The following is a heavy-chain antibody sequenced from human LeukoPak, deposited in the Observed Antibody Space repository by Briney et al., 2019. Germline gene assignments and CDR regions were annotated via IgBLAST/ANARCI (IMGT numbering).Heavy chain of an antibody. CDR3: AKSPGGYSDY. D-gene: IGHD3-22*01. J-gene: IGHJ4*02. V-gene: IGHV3-23*01. CDR2: ISGSGST. CDR1: GFTFSSYA. Sequence: GGSLRLSCAASGFTFSSYAMSWVRQAPGKGLEWVSAISGSGSTYYADSVKGRFTISRDNSKNTLYLQMNSLRAEDTAVYYCAKSPGGYSDYWGQGTLVTVSS.